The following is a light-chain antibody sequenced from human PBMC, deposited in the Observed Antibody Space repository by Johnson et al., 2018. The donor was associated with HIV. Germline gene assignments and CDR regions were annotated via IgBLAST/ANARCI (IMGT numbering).Light chain of an antibody. CDR1: SSNIGNNY. CDR2: DNN. V-gene: IGLV1-51*01. Sequence: QSVLTQPPSVSAAPGQKVTISCSGTSSNIGNNYVSWYQQFPGTAPKLLIYDNNKRPSGTPDRFSGSKSATSATLGITGLQTGDEADYYCGTWDSSLSAYVFGTGTKVTVL. CDR3: GTWDSSLSAYV. J-gene: IGLJ1*01.